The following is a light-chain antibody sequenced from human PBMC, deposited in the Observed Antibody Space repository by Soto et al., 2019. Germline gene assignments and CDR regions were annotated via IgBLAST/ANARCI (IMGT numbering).Light chain of an antibody. V-gene: IGKV1-39*01. Sequence: DIQMTQSPSSLSASVGDRVTITCRTSQSINSYLNWYQQKPGKGPKLLIFAAASLQSGAPSRFSGSVSGTDFTLTISSLQPEDFATYFCQQSFSTPFTFGPGTKVDIK. CDR3: QQSFSTPFT. J-gene: IGKJ3*01. CDR1: QSINSY. CDR2: AAA.